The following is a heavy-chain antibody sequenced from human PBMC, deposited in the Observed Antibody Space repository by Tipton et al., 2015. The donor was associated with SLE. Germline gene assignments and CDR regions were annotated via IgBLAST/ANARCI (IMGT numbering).Heavy chain of an antibody. CDR3: VVYISGYPY. J-gene: IGHJ4*02. Sequence: GSLRLSCATSGSTFTRAWMSWVRQAPGKGLEWIGHLKTRAEGGPTDYAAPVKGRFTISRDDSGSTIFLQMNSLRPEDTAIYYCVVYISGYPYWGQGTLVTVSS. CDR2: LKTRAEGGPT. CDR1: GSTFTRAW. D-gene: IGHD5-18*01. V-gene: IGHV3-15*01.